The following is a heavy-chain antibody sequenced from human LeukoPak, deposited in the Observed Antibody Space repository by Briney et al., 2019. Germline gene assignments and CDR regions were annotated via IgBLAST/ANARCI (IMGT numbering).Heavy chain of an antibody. CDR1: GGSISSYY. D-gene: IGHD3-10*01. CDR2: IYYSGST. CDR3: ARAVVRGVIFDY. Sequence: SETLSLTCTVSGGSISSYYWSRIRQPPGKGLEWIGYIYYSGSTNYNPSLKSRVTISVDTSKNQFSLKLSSVTAADTAVYYCARAVVRGVIFDYWGQGTLVTVSS. J-gene: IGHJ4*02. V-gene: IGHV4-59*01.